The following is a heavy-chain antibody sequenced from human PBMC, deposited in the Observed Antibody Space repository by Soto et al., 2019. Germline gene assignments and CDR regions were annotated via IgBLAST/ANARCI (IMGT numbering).Heavy chain of an antibody. V-gene: IGHV4-39*02. CDR2: IYYSGST. J-gene: IGHJ5*02. Sequence: SETLSLTCTVSGGSISGSSYYWGWIRQPPGKGLELIGSIYYSGSTYYIPSLKSRVTISVDTSKNQFSLKLSSVTAADTAVYYCARDMWVRGVTGGWFDPWGQGTLVTVSS. CDR3: ARDMWVRGVTGGWFDP. CDR1: GGSISGSSYY. D-gene: IGHD3-10*01.